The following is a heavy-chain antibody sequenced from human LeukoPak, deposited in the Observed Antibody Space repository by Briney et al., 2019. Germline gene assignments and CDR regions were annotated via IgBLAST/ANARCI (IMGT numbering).Heavy chain of an antibody. CDR2: IIPIFGTA. Sequence: ASVKVSCKASGGTFSSYAISWVRQAPGQGLEWMGGIIPIFGTANYAQKFQCRVTITTDESTSTAYMELSSLRSEDTAVYYCARARRAPDYFDYWGQGTLVTVSS. V-gene: IGHV1-69*05. CDR3: ARARRAPDYFDY. CDR1: GGTFSSYA. J-gene: IGHJ4*02.